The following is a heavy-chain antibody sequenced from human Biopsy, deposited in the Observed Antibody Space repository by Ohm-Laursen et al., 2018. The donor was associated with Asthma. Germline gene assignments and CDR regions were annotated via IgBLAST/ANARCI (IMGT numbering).Heavy chain of an antibody. CDR2: INSVFGAT. D-gene: IGHD2-2*01. CDR1: GGTFNTYV. J-gene: IGHJ4*02. V-gene: IGHV1-69*13. CDR3: ARKAGSCISRTCYSLDF. Sequence: ASVKASCKSLGGTFNTYVIGWVRQAPGQGLEWMGGINSVFGATTYPQKFQDRVTITADDSTSTVYMELSSLRSEDTAVYYCARKAGSCISRTCYSLDFWGQGTLVTVSS.